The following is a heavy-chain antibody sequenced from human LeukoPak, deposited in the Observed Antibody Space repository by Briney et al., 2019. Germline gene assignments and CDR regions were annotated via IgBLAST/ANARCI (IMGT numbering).Heavy chain of an antibody. Sequence: SVKVSCKASGGTFSSYTISWVRQAPGQGLEWMGRTIPILGIANYAQKFQGRVTITADKSTSTAYMELSSLRSEDTAVYYCARALYYDFWSGYYSEGEDWFDPWGQGTLVTVSS. CDR2: TIPILGIA. CDR1: GGTFSSYT. J-gene: IGHJ5*02. CDR3: ARALYYDFWSGYYSEGEDWFDP. D-gene: IGHD3-3*01. V-gene: IGHV1-69*02.